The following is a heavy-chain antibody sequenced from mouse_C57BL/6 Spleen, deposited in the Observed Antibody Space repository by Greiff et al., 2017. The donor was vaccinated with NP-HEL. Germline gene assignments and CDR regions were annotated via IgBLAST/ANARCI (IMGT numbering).Heavy chain of an antibody. J-gene: IGHJ2*01. CDR1: GYTFTSYW. CDR3: ARRGLGREGYFDY. Sequence: VQLQQPGAELVRPGSSVKLSCKASGYTFTSYWMHWVKQRPIQGLEWIGNIDPSDSETHYNQKFKDKATLTVDKSSSTAYMQLSSLTSEDSAVYYCARRGLGREGYFDYWGQGTTLTVSS. D-gene: IGHD4-1*01. V-gene: IGHV1-52*01. CDR2: IDPSDSET.